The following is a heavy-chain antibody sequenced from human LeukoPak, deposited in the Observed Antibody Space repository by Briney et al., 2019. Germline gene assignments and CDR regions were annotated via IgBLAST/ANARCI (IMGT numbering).Heavy chain of an antibody. CDR3: ARERWLEGTDFDY. CDR1: GYTFTSYY. Sequence: ASVKVSFTASGYTFTSYYMHWVRQAPGQGLEWMGMINPSGGSTSYAQKFQGRVTMTRDTSTSTVYMELISLRSEDTAVYSCARERWLEGTDFDYWGQGTLVTVSS. D-gene: IGHD5-18*01. V-gene: IGHV1-46*01. J-gene: IGHJ4*02. CDR2: INPSGGST.